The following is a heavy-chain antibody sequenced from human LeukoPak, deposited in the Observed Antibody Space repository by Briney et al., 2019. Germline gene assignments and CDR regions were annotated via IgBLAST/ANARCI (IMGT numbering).Heavy chain of an antibody. D-gene: IGHD1-26*01. J-gene: IGHJ4*02. Sequence: SETLSLTCTVSGGSISSYYWSWIRQPPGKGLEWIGYIYYSGSTNYNPSLKSRVTISVDTSKNQFSLKLSSVTAADTAVYYCARSSGSYYSNYFEYWGQGTLVTVSS. CDR3: ARSSGSYYSNYFEY. CDR1: GGSISSYY. V-gene: IGHV4-59*08. CDR2: IYYSGST.